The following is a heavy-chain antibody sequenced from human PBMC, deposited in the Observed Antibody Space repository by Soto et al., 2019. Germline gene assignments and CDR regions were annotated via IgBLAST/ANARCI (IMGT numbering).Heavy chain of an antibody. CDR1: GFTFDDYA. J-gene: IGHJ4*02. CDR3: AKDSANCSGGSCTFDY. CDR2: ISWNSGSI. D-gene: IGHD2-15*01. V-gene: IGHV3-9*01. Sequence: VQLVESGGGLVQPGRSLRLSCAASGFTFDDYAMHWVRQAPGKGLEWVSGISWNSGSIGYADSVKGRFTISRDNAKNSLYLQMNSLRAEDTALYYCAKDSANCSGGSCTFDYWGQGTLVTVSS.